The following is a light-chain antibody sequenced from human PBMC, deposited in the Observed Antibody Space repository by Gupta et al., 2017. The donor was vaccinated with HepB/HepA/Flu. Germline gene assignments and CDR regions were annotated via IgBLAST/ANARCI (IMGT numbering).Light chain of an antibody. CDR2: QGS. CDR3: RQEVFCPWT. CDR1: HSRVQSNGIAY. Sequence: DVVLTQSPLSLPVTLGQPASISCRSGHSRVQSNGIAYLSWFRRRPGQSPRRLFYQGSQRDTGVPDRFSGSGSGTXFTLTIXRGEAEDVGVYYCRQEVFCPWTLGXGTKVEIK. V-gene: IGKV2-30*02. J-gene: IGKJ1*01.